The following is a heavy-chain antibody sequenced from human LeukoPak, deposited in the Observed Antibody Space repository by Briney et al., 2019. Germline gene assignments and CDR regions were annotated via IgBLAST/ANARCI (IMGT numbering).Heavy chain of an antibody. J-gene: IGHJ4*02. Sequence: GGSLRLSCAASGLTPSSCGMSGVRQAPGKGLEWVSPISGSGDGTYYADSVKGRFTISRDNSKSMLYLEMNSLRAEDTATYYCAARPTSAAVAPSDFWGQGTLVTVSS. CDR3: AARPTSAAVAPSDF. V-gene: IGHV3-23*01. D-gene: IGHD6-19*01. CDR1: GLTPSSCG. CDR2: ISGSGDGT.